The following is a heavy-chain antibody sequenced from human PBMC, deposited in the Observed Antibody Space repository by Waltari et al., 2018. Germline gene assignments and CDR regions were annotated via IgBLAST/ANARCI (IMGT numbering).Heavy chain of an antibody. Sequence: QVQLVQSGTEVKKPGSSVKVSCKASGGTFSSYAISWVRQAPGQGLEWMGRIIPIFGTANYAQKFQGRVTITADKSTSTAYMELSSLRSEDTAVYYCVRRDGYQYPRGNAFDIWGQGTMVTVSS. D-gene: IGHD5-12*01. CDR3: VRRDGYQYPRGNAFDI. CDR1: GGTFSSYA. V-gene: IGHV1-69*08. J-gene: IGHJ3*02. CDR2: IIPIFGTA.